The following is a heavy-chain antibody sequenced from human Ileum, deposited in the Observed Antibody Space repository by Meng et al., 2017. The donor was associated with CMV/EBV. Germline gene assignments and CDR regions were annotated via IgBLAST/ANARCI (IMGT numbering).Heavy chain of an antibody. CDR3: ARFSRGYDFWSGYYRFDY. D-gene: IGHD3-3*01. Sequence: GESLQISCAASGFTFSDYSMNWVRQAPGKGLEWVSSISSTSSYIYYADSVRGRFTISRDNAKNSLYLQTNSLRAEDTAVYYCARFSRGYDFWSGYYRFDYWGQGTLVTVSS. CDR1: GFTFSDYS. CDR2: ISSTSSYI. J-gene: IGHJ4*02. V-gene: IGHV3-21*03.